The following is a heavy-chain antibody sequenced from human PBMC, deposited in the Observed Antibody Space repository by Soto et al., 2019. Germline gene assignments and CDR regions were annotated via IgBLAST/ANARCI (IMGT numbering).Heavy chain of an antibody. V-gene: IGHV1-58*01. CDR2: IVVGSGNT. CDR3: AAMRPAMVLRPLDY. J-gene: IGHJ4*02. CDR1: GFTFTSSA. Sequence: SVKVSCKASGFTFTSSAVQWVRQARGQRLEWIGWIVVGSGNTNYAQKFQERVTITRGMSTSTAYMELSSLRSEDTAVYYCAAMRPAMVLRPLDYWGQGTLVTVSS. D-gene: IGHD5-18*01.